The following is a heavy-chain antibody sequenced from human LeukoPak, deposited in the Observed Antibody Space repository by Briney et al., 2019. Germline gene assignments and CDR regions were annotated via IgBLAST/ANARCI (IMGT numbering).Heavy chain of an antibody. V-gene: IGHV1-69*05. CDR1: GGTFSSYA. CDR2: IIPIFGTA. D-gene: IGHD6-13*01. J-gene: IGHJ6*03. Sequence: SVKVSCKASGGTFSSYAISWVRQAPGQGLEWVGRIIPIFGTANYAQKFQGRVTITTDESTSTAYMELSSLRSEDTAVYYCARGSEEYSSSWYNYYYYYMDVWGKGTTVTVPS. CDR3: ARGSEEYSSSWYNYYYYYMDV.